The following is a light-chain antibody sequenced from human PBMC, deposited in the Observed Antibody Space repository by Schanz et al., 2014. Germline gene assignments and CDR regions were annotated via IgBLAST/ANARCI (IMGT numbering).Light chain of an antibody. CDR2: DVT. V-gene: IGLV2-14*01. CDR3: SSYAGSNNVV. J-gene: IGLJ2*01. CDR1: SSDVGGYNY. Sequence: QSALTQPASVSGSPGQSITISCTGTSSDVGGYNYVSWYQQYPGKAPKLMIYDVTNRPSGVSNRFSGSKSGNTASLTISGLQADDEADYYCSSYAGSNNVVFGGGTKLTVL.